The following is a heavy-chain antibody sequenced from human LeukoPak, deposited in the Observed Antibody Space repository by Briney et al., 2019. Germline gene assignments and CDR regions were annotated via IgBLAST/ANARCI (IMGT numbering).Heavy chain of an antibody. D-gene: IGHD3-10*01. J-gene: IGHJ4*02. Sequence: PGGSLRLSCAASGFTFSSYAMSWVRQAPGKGLEWVSAISGSGGSTYYADSAKGRFTISRDNSKNTLYLQMNSLRAEDTAVYYCARELRERGSGSYYKRSFDYWGQGTLVTVSS. V-gene: IGHV3-23*01. CDR2: ISGSGGST. CDR1: GFTFSSYA. CDR3: ARELRERGSGSYYKRSFDY.